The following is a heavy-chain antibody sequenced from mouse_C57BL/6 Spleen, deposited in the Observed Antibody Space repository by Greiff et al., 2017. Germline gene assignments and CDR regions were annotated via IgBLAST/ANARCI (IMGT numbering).Heavy chain of an antibody. J-gene: IGHJ4*01. Sequence: VQLQQPGAELVMPGASVKLSCKASGYTFTSYWMHWVKQRPGQGLEWIGEIDPSDSYTNYNQKFKGKSTLTVDKSSSTAYMQLSSLTSEDSAVYYCARYRDSSGYVDAMDYWGQGTSVTVSS. D-gene: IGHD3-2*02. CDR1: GYTFTSYW. V-gene: IGHV1-69*01. CDR2: IDPSDSYT. CDR3: ARYRDSSGYVDAMDY.